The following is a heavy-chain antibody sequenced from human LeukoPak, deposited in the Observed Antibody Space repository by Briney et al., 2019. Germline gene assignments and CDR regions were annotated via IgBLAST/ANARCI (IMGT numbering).Heavy chain of an antibody. J-gene: IGHJ3*02. CDR3: AKDKSGGWELLRDHDAFDI. D-gene: IGHD1-26*01. CDR1: GFTFSNYA. CDR2: ISGSGAST. Sequence: GGSLRLSCAVSGFTFSNYAMSWVRQAPGKGLEWVSSISGSGASTYYADSVKGRFTISRDNSKNTLYLQMNSLRAEDTALYYCAKDKSGGWELLRDHDAFDIWGQGTMVTVSS. V-gene: IGHV3-23*01.